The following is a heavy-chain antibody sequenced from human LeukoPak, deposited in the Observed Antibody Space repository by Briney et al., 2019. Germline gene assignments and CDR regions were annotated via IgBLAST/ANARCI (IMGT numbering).Heavy chain of an antibody. CDR2: IYPGDSDT. D-gene: IGHD3-22*01. CDR1: GYSFTSYW. CDR3: ARSPFDDSSGYYCDY. V-gene: IGHV5-51*01. J-gene: IGHJ4*02. Sequence: GESLKISCKASGYSFTSYWIGWVRQMPGKGLEWMGIIYPGDSDTRYSPSFQGQVTISADKSISTAYLQWSSLKASDTAMYYCARSPFDDSSGYYCDYWGQGTLVTVSS.